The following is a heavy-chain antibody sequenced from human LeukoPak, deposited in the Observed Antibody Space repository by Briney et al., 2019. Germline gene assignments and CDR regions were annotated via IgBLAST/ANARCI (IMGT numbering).Heavy chain of an antibody. D-gene: IGHD2-15*01. CDR2: INWNGGST. Sequence: PGGPLRLSCAASGFTFDDYGMSWVRQAPGKGLEWVSGINWNGGSTGYADSVKGRFTISRDNAKNSLYLQMNSLRAEDTALYYCARDHSDGSTEYFQHWGQGTLVTVSS. CDR3: ARDHSDGSTEYFQH. V-gene: IGHV3-20*04. J-gene: IGHJ1*01. CDR1: GFTFDDYG.